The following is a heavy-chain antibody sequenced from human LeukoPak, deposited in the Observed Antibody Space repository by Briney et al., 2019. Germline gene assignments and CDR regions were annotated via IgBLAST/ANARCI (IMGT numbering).Heavy chain of an antibody. CDR2: IYYSGST. V-gene: IGHV4-59*01. J-gene: IGHJ6*03. D-gene: IGHD6-6*01. CDR1: GGSISSYY. Sequence: SETLSLTCTVSGGSISSYYWSWIRQPPGKGLEWIGYIYYSGSTNYNPSLKSRVTISVDTSKNQFSLKLSSVTAADTAVDYCARHPARAPYYYYMDVWGKGTTVTVSS. CDR3: ARHPARAPYYYYMDV.